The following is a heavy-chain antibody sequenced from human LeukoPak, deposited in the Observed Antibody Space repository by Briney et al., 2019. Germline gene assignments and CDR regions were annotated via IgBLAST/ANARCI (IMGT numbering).Heavy chain of an antibody. CDR3: ASLKWGAAFDI. CDR2: ISYDGSNK. V-gene: IGHV3-30*03. CDR1: GFTFSSYS. J-gene: IGHJ3*02. Sequence: PGGSLRLSCAASGFTFSSYSMNWVRQAPGKGLEWVAVISYDGSNKYYADSVKGRFTISRDNSKNTLYLQMNSLRAEDTAVYYCASLKWGAAFDIWGQGTMVTVSS. D-gene: IGHD2-8*01.